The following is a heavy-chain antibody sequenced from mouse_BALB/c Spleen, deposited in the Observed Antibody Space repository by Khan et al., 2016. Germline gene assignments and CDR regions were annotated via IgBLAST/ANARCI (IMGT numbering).Heavy chain of an antibody. Sequence: EVQLQESGPGLVKPSQSLSLTCSVIGYSITSGYYWNWIRQFPGNKLEWMGYISYDGNNNYNPSLKNRISITRDTSKNQFFLKLNSVTTEDTATYYCAVFYYGRHYYYYAMDYWGQGTSVTVSS. J-gene: IGHJ4*01. V-gene: IGHV3-6*02. D-gene: IGHD1-1*01. CDR2: ISYDGNN. CDR1: GYSITSGYY. CDR3: AVFYYGRHYYYYAMDY.